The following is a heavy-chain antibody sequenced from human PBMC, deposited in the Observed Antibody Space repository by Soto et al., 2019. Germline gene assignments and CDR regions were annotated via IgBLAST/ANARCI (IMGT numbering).Heavy chain of an antibody. D-gene: IGHD3-10*01. V-gene: IGHV1-3*01. CDR3: ARAYYGSGSYGIGFYY. CDR1: GYTFTSYA. CDR2: INAGNGNT. J-gene: IGHJ4*02. Sequence: QVQLVQSGAEVKKPGASVKVSCKASGYTFTSYAMHWVRQAPGQRLEWMGWINAGNGNTKYSQKFQGRVTITRDTSASTAYMELSSLRSEDTAVYYCARAYYGSGSYGIGFYYWGQGTLVTVSS.